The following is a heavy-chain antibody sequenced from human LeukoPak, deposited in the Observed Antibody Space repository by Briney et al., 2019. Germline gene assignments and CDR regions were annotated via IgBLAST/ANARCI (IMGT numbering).Heavy chain of an antibody. J-gene: IGHJ4*02. D-gene: IGHD4-17*01. CDR3: AKYNDYDFDY. CDR2: INQDGSQT. Sequence: GGSLRLSCAVSGFTFRSNCMSWVRQPPAKGREWVSKINQDGSQTKYVDSVKGRFTISRDNAKNSLHLQMNSLRADDAVVYYCAKYNDYDFDYWGQGTLVTVSP. V-gene: IGHV3-7*01. CDR1: GFTFRSNC.